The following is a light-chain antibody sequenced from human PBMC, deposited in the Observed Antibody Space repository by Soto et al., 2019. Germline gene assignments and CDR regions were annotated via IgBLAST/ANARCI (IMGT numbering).Light chain of an antibody. Sequence: QSALTQPASVSGSPGQSITISCTGTSSDVGGYNYVSWYQHHAGKAPRLMIYASSNRPSGVSHRFSGSRSGNTASLTISGLQAEDEADYYCSSYTSGTTLYVFGTGTKSPS. CDR3: SSYTSGTTLYV. J-gene: IGLJ1*01. CDR1: SSDVGGYNY. V-gene: IGLV2-14*01. CDR2: ASS.